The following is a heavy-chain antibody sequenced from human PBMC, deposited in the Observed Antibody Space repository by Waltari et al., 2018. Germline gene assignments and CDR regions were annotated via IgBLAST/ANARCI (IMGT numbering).Heavy chain of an antibody. V-gene: IGHV4-38-2*02. CDR3: ARDPGGIDC. J-gene: IGHJ4*02. CDR1: DYFIPNVNY. Sequence: QVQLQESGPGLVKPSETLSLTCPVPDYFIPNVNYWGWIRQPPGKGLEWIGTIYHTGTTYYNPSLKSRVTISVDTSKNQFSLKLSSVTAADTAMYYCARDPGGIDCWGQGTLVTVSS. CDR2: IYHTGTT. D-gene: IGHD3-10*01.